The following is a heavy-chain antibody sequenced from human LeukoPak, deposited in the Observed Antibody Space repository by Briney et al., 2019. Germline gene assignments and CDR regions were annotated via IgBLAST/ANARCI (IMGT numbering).Heavy chain of an antibody. D-gene: IGHD4-17*01. Sequence: SVKVSCKASGGTFSSYAISRVRQAPGQGLEWMGGIIPIFGTANYAQKFQGRVTITTDESTSTAYMELSSLRSEDTAVYYCATGAPTVTALGDAFDIWGQGTMVTVSS. J-gene: IGHJ3*02. CDR2: IIPIFGTA. V-gene: IGHV1-69*05. CDR1: GGTFSSYA. CDR3: ATGAPTVTALGDAFDI.